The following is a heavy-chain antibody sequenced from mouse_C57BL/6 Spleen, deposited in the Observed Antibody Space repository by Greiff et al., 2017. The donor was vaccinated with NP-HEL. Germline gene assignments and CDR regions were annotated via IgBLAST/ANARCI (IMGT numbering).Heavy chain of an antibody. D-gene: IGHD3-2*02. J-gene: IGHJ3*01. CDR1: GFTFSSYA. CDR2: ISSGGDYI. CDR3: TRGGSGYVAY. V-gene: IGHV5-9-1*02. Sequence: DVMLVESGEGLVKPGGSLKLSCAASGFTFSSYAMSWVRQTPEKRLEWVAYISSGGDYIYYADTVKGRFTISRDNARNTLYLQMSSLKSEDTAMYYCTRGGSGYVAYWGQGTLVTVSA.